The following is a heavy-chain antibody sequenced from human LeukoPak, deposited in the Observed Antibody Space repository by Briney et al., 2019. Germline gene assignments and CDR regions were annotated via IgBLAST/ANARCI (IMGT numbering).Heavy chain of an antibody. CDR3: ARGIVALSY. V-gene: IGHV4-34*01. CDR1: SGSFSGYY. CDR2: INHSGST. D-gene: IGHD3-22*01. Sequence: PSDTLSLTCAFYSGSFSGYYRSGIRQPPAKGLEWIGEINHSGSTNYNPSLKSRVTISVDTSKNQFSLKLSSVTAADTAVYYCARGIVALSYWGQGTLVTVSS. J-gene: IGHJ4*02.